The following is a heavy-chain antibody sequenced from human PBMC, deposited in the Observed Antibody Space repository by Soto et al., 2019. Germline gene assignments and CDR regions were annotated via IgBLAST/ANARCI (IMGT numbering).Heavy chain of an antibody. J-gene: IGHJ4*02. CDR2: ISYDGSNK. CDR1: GFIFSSYA. V-gene: IGHV3-30*18. CDR3: AKDQSTYYYDMRNKSYFDY. D-gene: IGHD3-22*01. Sequence: PGGSLRLSCAASGFIFSSYAMSWVRQAPGKGLEWVAVISYDGSNKYYADSVKGRFTISRDNSKNTLYLQMNSLRAEDTAVYYCAKDQSTYYYDMRNKSYFDYWGQENLVTVSS.